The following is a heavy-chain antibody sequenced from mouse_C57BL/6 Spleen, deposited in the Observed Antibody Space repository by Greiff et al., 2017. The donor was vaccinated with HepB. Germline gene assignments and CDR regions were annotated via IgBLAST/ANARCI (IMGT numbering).Heavy chain of an antibody. CDR3: VYYYGYSFDY. J-gene: IGHJ2*01. CDR1: GYSITSGYY. D-gene: IGHD1-2*01. V-gene: IGHV3-6*01. Sequence: DVQLQESGPGLVKPSQSLSLTCSVTGYSITSGYYWNWIRQFPGNKLEWMGYISYDGSNNYNPSLKNRISITRDTSKNQFFLKLNSVTTEDTATYYCVYYYGYSFDYWGQGTTLTVSS. CDR2: ISYDGSN.